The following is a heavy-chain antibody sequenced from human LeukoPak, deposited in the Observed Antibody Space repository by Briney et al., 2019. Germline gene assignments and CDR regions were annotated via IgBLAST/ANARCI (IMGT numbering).Heavy chain of an antibody. V-gene: IGHV1-24*01. CDR1: GYTLTELS. CDR2: VDPEDGET. Sequence: ASVKVSCKVSGYTLTELSMHWVRQAPGKGLEWMGGVDPEDGETIYAQKFQGRVTMTTDTSKSTAYLELRTLRSDDTAVYYCTRDLGQWLVQGIFFDYWGQGTLVTVSS. D-gene: IGHD5-12*01. J-gene: IGHJ4*02. CDR3: TRDLGQWLVQGIFFDY.